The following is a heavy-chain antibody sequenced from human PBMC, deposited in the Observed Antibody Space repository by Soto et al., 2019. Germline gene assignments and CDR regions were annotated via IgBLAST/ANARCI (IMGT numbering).Heavy chain of an antibody. CDR2: IYYSGNT. J-gene: IGHJ5*02. D-gene: IGHD2-15*01. V-gene: IGHV4-31*03. Sequence: PSETLSLTCTVSGGSISSGGYYWIWIRQHPGKGLEWTGYIYYSGNTYYNPSLKSRVTISVDTSKNQFSLKLSSVTAADTAVYYCARGSGSRYRHWFDPWGQGTLVTVST. CDR3: ARGSGSRYRHWFDP. CDR1: GGSISSGGYY.